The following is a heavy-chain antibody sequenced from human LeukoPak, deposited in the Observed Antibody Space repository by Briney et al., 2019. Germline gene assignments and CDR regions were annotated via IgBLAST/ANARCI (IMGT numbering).Heavy chain of an antibody. CDR2: IRYDAANQ. Sequence: GGSLRLSCGASGFDFSNNGMHWLRQAPGKGLEWVAFIRYDAANQYYADSVKGRFTISRDNSKNTLYLQMDSLRSEDTAIYHCAKDIAVSDSYFDYWGQGTLVTVSS. D-gene: IGHD6-19*01. J-gene: IGHJ4*02. CDR1: GFDFSNNG. V-gene: IGHV3-30*02. CDR3: AKDIAVSDSYFDY.